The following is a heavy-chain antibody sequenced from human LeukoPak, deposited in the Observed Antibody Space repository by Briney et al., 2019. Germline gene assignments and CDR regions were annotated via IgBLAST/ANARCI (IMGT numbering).Heavy chain of an antibody. CDR1: GFTFSSYG. Sequence: GGSLRLSCAASGFTFSSYGMDWVRQAPGKRLEWVSYISSSSDAIYYADSLKGRFTISRDNAENSLYLQMNSLRDEDTAVYYCARAMRSGYDYWGQGTLVTVSS. D-gene: IGHD5-12*01. CDR2: ISSSSDAI. CDR3: ARAMRSGYDY. J-gene: IGHJ4*02. V-gene: IGHV3-48*02.